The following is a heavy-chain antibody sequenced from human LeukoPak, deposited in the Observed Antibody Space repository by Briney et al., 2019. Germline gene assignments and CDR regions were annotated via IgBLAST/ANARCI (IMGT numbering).Heavy chain of an antibody. CDR2: IYYSGST. Sequence: SETLSLTCTVSGGSMSNYYWSWIRQPPGKGLEWIGYIYYSGSTNYSPSLKSRVTMSVDTPKNQFSLKLNSVTAADTAVYYCARDRLGAASVAFDIWGQGTMVTVSS. CDR3: ARDRLGAASVAFDI. J-gene: IGHJ3*02. CDR1: GGSMSNYY. D-gene: IGHD6-13*01. V-gene: IGHV4-59*01.